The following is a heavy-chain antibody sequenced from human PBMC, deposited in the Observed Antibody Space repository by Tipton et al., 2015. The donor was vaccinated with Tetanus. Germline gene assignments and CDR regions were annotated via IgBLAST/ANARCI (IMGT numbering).Heavy chain of an antibody. D-gene: IGHD3-9*01. CDR1: GFTFSSYA. V-gene: IGHV3-23*01. Sequence: SLRLSCAASGFTFSSYAMSWVRLAPGKGLEWVSAISGSGGSTYYADSVKGRFTISRDNSKNTLYLQMNSLRAEDTAVYYCAKDWAAGYYFGYYYGMDVWGQGTTVTVSS. CDR3: AKDWAAGYYFGYYYGMDV. J-gene: IGHJ6*02. CDR2: ISGSGGST.